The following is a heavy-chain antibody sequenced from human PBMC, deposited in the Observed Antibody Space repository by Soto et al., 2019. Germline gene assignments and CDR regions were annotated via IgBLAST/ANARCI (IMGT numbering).Heavy chain of an antibody. Sequence: QVQLVQSGAEVKKPGASVKVSCKASGYTFTSSGISWVRQAPGQVLAWMGWISAYNGNTNYAQKLQGRVTMTTDTSTSTDYMELRSLGSDDTAVYYCARDHRGLVRGGGIDYWGQGTLVTGSS. CDR2: ISAYNGNT. J-gene: IGHJ4*02. V-gene: IGHV1-18*01. D-gene: IGHD3-10*01. CDR3: ARDHRGLVRGGGIDY. CDR1: GYTFTSSG.